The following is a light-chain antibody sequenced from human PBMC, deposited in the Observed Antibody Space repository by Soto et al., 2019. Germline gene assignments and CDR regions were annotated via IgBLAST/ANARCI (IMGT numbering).Light chain of an antibody. CDR1: QSVSTSN. Sequence: IVLTQSPGTLSSNTGERATLSCRASQSVSTSNLAWYQQRPGQAPRLLIYGASRRATDIPDRFSGSGSGTDFTLTISRLEPEDLAVYYCQQYDNSVWTFGQGSIVDVK. J-gene: IGKJ1*01. CDR3: QQYDNSVWT. V-gene: IGKV3-20*01. CDR2: GAS.